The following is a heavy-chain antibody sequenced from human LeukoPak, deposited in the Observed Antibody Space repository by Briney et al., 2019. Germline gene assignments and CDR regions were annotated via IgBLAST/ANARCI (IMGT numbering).Heavy chain of an antibody. CDR1: GGSISGYY. J-gene: IGHJ5*02. CDR3: ARGQQWFDP. D-gene: IGHD6-13*01. V-gene: IGHV4-59*12. CDR2: IYSSGST. Sequence: SETLSLTCTVSGGSISGYYWTWIRQPPGKGLEWIGYIYSSGSTKYNPSLKSPITVSVDTSKNQLSLKLSSVTAADTAVYYCARGQQWFDPWGQGTLVTVSS.